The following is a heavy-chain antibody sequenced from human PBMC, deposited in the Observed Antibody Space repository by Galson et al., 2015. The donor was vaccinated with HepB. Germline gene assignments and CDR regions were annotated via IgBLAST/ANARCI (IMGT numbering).Heavy chain of an antibody. CDR3: ARDQPVGLIVVVYSLDY. V-gene: IGHV1-18*04. CDR1: GYTFTSYG. D-gene: IGHD3-22*01. Sequence: SVKVSCKASGYTFTSYGISWVRQAPGQGLEWMGWMSVYNGNTNYAQKFQGRVTMTTDTSTNTAYMELRSLRSDDTAVYYCARDQPVGLIVVVYSLDYWGQGTLVTVSS. J-gene: IGHJ4*02. CDR2: MSVYNGNT.